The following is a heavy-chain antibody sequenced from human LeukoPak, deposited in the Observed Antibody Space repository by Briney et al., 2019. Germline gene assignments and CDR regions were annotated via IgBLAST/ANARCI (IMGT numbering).Heavy chain of an antibody. CDR3: ARQRGYHYDSTTNRFSDL. J-gene: IGHJ5*02. CDR1: GGSISSSSYY. D-gene: IGHD3-22*01. Sequence: SETLSLTCTVSGGSISSSSYYWGWIRQPPGKGLEWIGSVYYSGITYYNPSLKSRVTISVDTSKNQFSLRLSSVTAAGTAVYYCARQRGYHYDSTTNRFSDLWGQGTRVTVSS. CDR2: VYYSGIT. V-gene: IGHV4-39*01.